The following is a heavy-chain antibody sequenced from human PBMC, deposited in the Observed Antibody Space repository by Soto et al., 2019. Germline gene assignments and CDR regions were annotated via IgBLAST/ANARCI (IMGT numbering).Heavy chain of an antibody. V-gene: IGHV5-51*01. CDR1: GYIFSNYW. CDR3: ATLTYYNSYSGFDF. J-gene: IGHJ4*02. CDR2: IYAGDSDT. Sequence: GESLKISCKGSGYIFSNYWIGWVRQMPGKGLEWMGIIYAGDSDTKYSPSFQGQVTISADKSISTAYLHWSSLEASDTAIYYCATLTYYNSYSGFDFWAQGTLVTVSS. D-gene: IGHD3-10*01.